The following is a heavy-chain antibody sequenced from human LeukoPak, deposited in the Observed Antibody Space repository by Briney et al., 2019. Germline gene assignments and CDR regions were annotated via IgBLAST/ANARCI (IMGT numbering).Heavy chain of an antibody. V-gene: IGHV1-69*05. J-gene: IGHJ4*02. Sequence: ASVKVSCKASGGTFSSYAISWVRQAPGQGLEWMGGIIPIFGTANYAQKFQGRVTITTDESTGTAYMELSSLRSEDTAVHYCATHSGSYYFAGDYWGQGTLVTVSS. CDR2: IIPIFGTA. CDR3: ATHSGSYYFAGDY. D-gene: IGHD1-26*01. CDR1: GGTFSSYA.